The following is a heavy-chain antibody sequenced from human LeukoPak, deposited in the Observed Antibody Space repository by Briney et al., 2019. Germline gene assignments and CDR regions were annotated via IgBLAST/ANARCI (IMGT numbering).Heavy chain of an antibody. Sequence: SQTLSLTCVISGDSVSSNSAAWNWIRQSPSRGLEWLGRTYYRSKWSYDYAVSVESRITINPDTSKNQVSPQLSSVTPDDAAVYYCAREADYGGNSAEFDFWGQGTMVTVSS. V-gene: IGHV6-1*01. CDR1: GDSVSSNSAA. CDR2: TYYRSKWSY. CDR3: AREADYGGNSAEFDF. D-gene: IGHD4-23*01. J-gene: IGHJ4*02.